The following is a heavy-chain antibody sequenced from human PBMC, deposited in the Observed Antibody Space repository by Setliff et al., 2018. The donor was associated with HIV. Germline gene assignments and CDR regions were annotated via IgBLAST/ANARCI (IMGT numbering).Heavy chain of an antibody. CDR1: AGSIGSSTYY. Sequence: PSETLSLTCTVSAGSIGSSTYYWSWNRLHAGKGLEWIGQIHTTGSTNYNPSLKSRVTISMDTSKNQFSLNLNSVTATDTAGYYCAKRTFGSGRLDPWGQGTLVTVSS. CDR2: IHTTGST. D-gene: IGHD3-16*01. CDR3: AKRTFGSGRLDP. J-gene: IGHJ5*02. V-gene: IGHV4-61*09.